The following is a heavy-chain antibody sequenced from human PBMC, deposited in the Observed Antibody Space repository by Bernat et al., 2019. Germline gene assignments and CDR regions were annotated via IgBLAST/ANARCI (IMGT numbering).Heavy chain of an antibody. V-gene: IGHV5-51*01. Sequence: EVQLVQSGAEVKKPGESLKISCKGSGYSFTSYWIGWVRQMPGKGLEWMGIIYPGDSDTRYSPSFQGQVTISADKSISTAYLQWSSLKASDTAMYYCTRQVRRAVVAATPFDPWGQGTLVTVSS. J-gene: IGHJ5*02. CDR2: IYPGDSDT. D-gene: IGHD2-15*01. CDR3: TRQVRRAVVAATPFDP. CDR1: GYSFTSYW.